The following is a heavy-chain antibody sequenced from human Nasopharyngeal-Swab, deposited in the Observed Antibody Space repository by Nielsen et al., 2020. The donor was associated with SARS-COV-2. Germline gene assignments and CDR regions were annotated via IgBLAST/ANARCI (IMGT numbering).Heavy chain of an antibody. J-gene: IGHJ3*01. Sequence: GGSLRLSCAASGFTFSSLWMSWVRQVPGKGLEWVAAIKPDGSEKFYVDSVKGRFTISRDNAKNSMSLQMNSLRVEDTAVYYCARDWSRAFDVWGQGTTVTVSS. CDR3: ARDWSRAFDV. CDR1: GFTFSSLW. CDR2: IKPDGSEK. V-gene: IGHV3-7*01.